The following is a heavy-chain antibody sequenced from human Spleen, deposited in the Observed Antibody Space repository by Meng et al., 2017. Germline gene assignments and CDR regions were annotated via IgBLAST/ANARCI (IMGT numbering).Heavy chain of an antibody. V-gene: IGHV2-5*02. D-gene: IGHD3-10*01. CDR2: IYWDDDK. J-gene: IGHJ4*02. CDR3: AHRNYYAADSLDF. Sequence: SGPTLVKPTQTLTLTCTFSGFSLTTSGMSVAWIRQPPGKALEWLALIYWDDDKRYSPSLRGRLTLTKDTSKNQVVLTMTNMDPVDTGTYYCAHRNYYAADSLDFWGQGTLVTVSS. CDR1: GFSLTTSGMS.